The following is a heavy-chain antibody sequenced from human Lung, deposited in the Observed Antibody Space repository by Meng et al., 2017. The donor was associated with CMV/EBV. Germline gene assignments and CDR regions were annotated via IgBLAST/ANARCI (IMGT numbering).Heavy chain of an antibody. CDR3: ARASYGSGSPLGESWFDP. CDR1: GGAISSVVYY. V-gene: IGHV4-31*03. D-gene: IGHD3-10*01. Sequence: EARPRVVKPSQPLSLPCPVSGGAISSVVYYWSWIRQHPGKGLEWIGYIHYSGSTYYNPSLRSRLTISVDTSKNQFSLKLSSVTAADTAVYYCARASYGSGSPLGESWFDPWGQGTLVTVSS. CDR2: IHYSGST. J-gene: IGHJ5*02.